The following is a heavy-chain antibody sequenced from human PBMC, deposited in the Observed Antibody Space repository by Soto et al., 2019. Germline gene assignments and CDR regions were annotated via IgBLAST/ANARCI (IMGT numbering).Heavy chain of an antibody. D-gene: IGHD6-19*01. J-gene: IGHJ4*02. CDR1: GFTFSGYA. CDR3: ARRSSGWYFDY. V-gene: IGHV3-23*01. CDR2: ISGSGDST. Sequence: EVQLLESGGGLVQPGGSLRLSCAASGFTFSGYAMNWVRQAPGKGLEWVSVISGSGDSTYYADSVKGRFTISRDNSKNTLYLQMNGRRAEDTAVYYCARRSSGWYFDYWGQGTLVTVSS.